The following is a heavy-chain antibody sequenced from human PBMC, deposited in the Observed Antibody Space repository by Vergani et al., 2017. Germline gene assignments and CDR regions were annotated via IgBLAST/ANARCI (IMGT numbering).Heavy chain of an antibody. CDR2: IYTSGST. J-gene: IGHJ6*03. Sequence: QVQLQESGPGLVKPSQTLSLTCTVSGGSISSGSYYWSWIRQPAGKGLEWIGRIYTSGSTNYNPSLKSRVTISVDTSKNQFSLKLSSMTAADTAVYYCARENNWNYATAYYYMDVWGKGTTVTVSS. V-gene: IGHV4-61*02. CDR3: ARENNWNYATAYYYMDV. D-gene: IGHD1-7*01. CDR1: GGSISSGSYY.